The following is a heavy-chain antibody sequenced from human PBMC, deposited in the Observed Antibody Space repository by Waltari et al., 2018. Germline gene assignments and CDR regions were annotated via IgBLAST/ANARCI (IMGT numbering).Heavy chain of an antibody. CDR3: ASQYYDILTGYHTPFDY. D-gene: IGHD3-9*01. CDR1: GGSISSGGYY. J-gene: IGHJ4*02. Sequence: QVQLQESGPGLVKPSQTLSLTCTVSGGSISSGGYYWSWIRQHPGKGLEWIGYIYHSGSTYSNPSREIGVTISVDRSKNQFSLKLSSVTAADTAVYYCASQYYDILTGYHTPFDYWGQGTLVTVSS. CDR2: IYHSGST. V-gene: IGHV4-31*03.